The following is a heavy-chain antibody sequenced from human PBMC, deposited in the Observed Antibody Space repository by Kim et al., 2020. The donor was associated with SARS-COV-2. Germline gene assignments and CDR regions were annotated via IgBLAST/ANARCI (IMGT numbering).Heavy chain of an antibody. CDR3: ARDYLRYYYDSTPTGPDY. CDR1: GYTFTSYA. D-gene: IGHD3-22*01. CDR2: INTNTGNP. J-gene: IGHJ4*02. V-gene: IGHV7-4-1*02. Sequence: ASVKVSCKASGYTFTSYAMNWVRQAPGQGLEWMGWINTNTGNPTYAQGFTGRFVFSLDTSVSTAYLQISSLKAEDTAVYYCARDYLRYYYDSTPTGPDYWGQGTLVTVSS.